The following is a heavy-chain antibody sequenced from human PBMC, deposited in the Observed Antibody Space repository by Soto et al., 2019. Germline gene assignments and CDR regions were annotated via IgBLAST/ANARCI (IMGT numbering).Heavy chain of an antibody. CDR1: GGSFSGYY. Sequence: SETLSLTCAVYGGSFSGYYWSWIRQPPGKGLEWIGEINHSGSTNYNPSLKSRVTISVDTSKNQFSLKLSSVTAADTAVYYCARSSRRGRGYYDSSGYPRFDPWGQGTLVTVSS. D-gene: IGHD3-22*01. CDR2: INHSGST. V-gene: IGHV4-34*01. J-gene: IGHJ5*02. CDR3: ARSSRRGRGYYDSSGYPRFDP.